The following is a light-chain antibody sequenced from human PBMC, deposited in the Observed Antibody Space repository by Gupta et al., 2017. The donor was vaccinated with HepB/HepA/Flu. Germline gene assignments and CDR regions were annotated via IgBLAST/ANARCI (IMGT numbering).Light chain of an antibody. Sequence: EIVLTQSPGTLSLSPGERATLSCRASQSLSGSLLAWYQQKPGQAPRLLIYGASSRANGIPDRFTGRGSGTDFTLTINRLEPEDFAVYYCHQYDASPRTFGQGTKVEVK. CDR2: GAS. CDR1: QSLSGSL. CDR3: HQYDASPRT. V-gene: IGKV3-20*01. J-gene: IGKJ1*01.